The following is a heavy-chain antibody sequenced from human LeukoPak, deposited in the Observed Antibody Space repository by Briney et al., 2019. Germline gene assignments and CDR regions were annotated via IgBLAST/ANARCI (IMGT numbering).Heavy chain of an antibody. Sequence: HGESLKISCKCSGYSFPNYWLAWVRQVPGKGLEWMGIIYPGDTDTRHPPPFQGKLTISGDKSNSTAYLQWSSVKPSDGAMYQCASLWGKSGSYSPDYWGQGSLVTVSS. CDR1: GYSFPNYW. CDR2: IYPGDTDT. D-gene: IGHD3-10*01. J-gene: IGHJ4*02. CDR3: ASLWGKSGSYSPDY. V-gene: IGHV5-51*01.